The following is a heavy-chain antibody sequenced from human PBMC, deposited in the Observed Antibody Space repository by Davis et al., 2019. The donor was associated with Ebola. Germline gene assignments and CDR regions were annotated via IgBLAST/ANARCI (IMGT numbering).Heavy chain of an antibody. V-gene: IGHV1-3*01. CDR1: GYTLTSYV. D-gene: IGHD2-2*01. CDR2: INPYTGDT. CDR3: TRLSTTWSSLYGMDV. J-gene: IGHJ6*02. Sequence: VSVTVSCKASGYTLTSYVLHWVRQPPGQRLEWVGWINPYTGDTQYSQKFQGRVTITRDTSATTAYMELSSLRSENTAVYFWTRLSTTWSSLYGMDVWGQGTTVTVSS.